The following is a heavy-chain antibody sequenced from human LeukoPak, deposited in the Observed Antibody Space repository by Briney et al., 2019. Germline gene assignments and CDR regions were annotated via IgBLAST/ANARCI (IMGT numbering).Heavy chain of an antibody. CDR3: ARGVEPLAANTLAY. CDR2: LYSDGNT. CDR1: GFTVITYD. V-gene: IGHV3-53*01. J-gene: IGHJ4*02. D-gene: IGHD1-14*01. Sequence: GGSLRLSCAASGFTVITYDMTWVRQAPGKGLEWVSVLYSDGNTKYADSVQGRFTISRDNSKNTLYLEMNSLSPDDTAVYYCARGVEPLAANTLAYWGQETLVTVSS.